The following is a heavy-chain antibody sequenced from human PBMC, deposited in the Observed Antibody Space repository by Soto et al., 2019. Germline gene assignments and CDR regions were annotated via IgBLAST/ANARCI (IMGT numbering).Heavy chain of an antibody. J-gene: IGHJ5*02. D-gene: IGHD2-21*02. CDR1: GFSLTTRGVG. Sequence: QITLKESGPPLVKPTQTLTLTCTFSGFSLTTRGVGVGWIRQPPGKALEWLALIYWDDDKRYSPSLKSRLTITKDTSKNQVVLTLTNMDPVDTATYYCAHRSRVTAKWKSWFDPWGQGTLVTVSS. CDR3: AHRSRVTAKWKSWFDP. V-gene: IGHV2-5*02. CDR2: IYWDDDK.